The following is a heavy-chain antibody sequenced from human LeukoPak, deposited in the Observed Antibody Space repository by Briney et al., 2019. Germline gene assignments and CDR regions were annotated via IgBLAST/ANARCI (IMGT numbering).Heavy chain of an antibody. CDR2: ICSGGST. V-gene: IGHV3-53*01. Sequence: PGGSLRLSCAASGFTVSSNYMSWVRQAPGKGLEWVSFICSGGSTYSADSVKGRFTISRDNSKNTLYLQMNSLRAEDTAVYYCARRYGSGWYDYWGQGTLVTVSS. J-gene: IGHJ4*02. CDR3: ARRYGSGWYDY. CDR1: GFTVSSNY. D-gene: IGHD6-19*01.